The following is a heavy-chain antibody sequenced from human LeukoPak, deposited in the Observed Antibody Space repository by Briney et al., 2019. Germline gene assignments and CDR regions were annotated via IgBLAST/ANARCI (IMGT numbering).Heavy chain of an antibody. V-gene: IGHV3-21*01. D-gene: IGHD5/OR15-5a*01. CDR1: GFTFSSYA. Sequence: GGSLRLSCAASGFTFSSYAMHWVRQAPGKGLEWVSSINNVASHIYYAHSVKGRFTISRDNAKNSLYLQMNSLSDEDTAVYYCARDPTQYLRYGHFDYWGQGTLVTVSS. CDR2: INNVASHI. J-gene: IGHJ4*02. CDR3: ARDPTQYLRYGHFDY.